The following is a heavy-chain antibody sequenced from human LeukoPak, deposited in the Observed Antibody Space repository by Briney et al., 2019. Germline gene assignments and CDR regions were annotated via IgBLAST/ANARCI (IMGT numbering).Heavy chain of an antibody. CDR3: ASHPNGDRDY. V-gene: IGHV4-38-2*02. J-gene: IGHJ4*02. CDR1: GYSISSGYY. D-gene: IGHD4-17*01. Sequence: KASETLSLTCTVSGYSISSGYYWGWIRQPPGKGLEWIGSIYHSGSTYYNPSLKSRVTISVDTSKNQFSLKLSSVTAADTAVYYCASHPNGDRDYWGQGTLVIVSS. CDR2: IYHSGST.